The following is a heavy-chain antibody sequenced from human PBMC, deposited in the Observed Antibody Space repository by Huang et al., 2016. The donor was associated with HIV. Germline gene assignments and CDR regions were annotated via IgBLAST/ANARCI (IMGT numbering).Heavy chain of an antibody. Sequence: QITLKESGPTLVKPTQTLTLTCTFSGFSLTTSGVGVVWIRQPPGQALEWLALIYWNDDKTYSPSLKSRLTITQDTYNNQAVLTVANMDPVDTATYFCAYTNYYDTSGSPFGFWGQGTLVTVSS. CDR2: IYWNDDK. CDR3: AYTNYYDTSGSPFGF. D-gene: IGHD3-22*01. J-gene: IGHJ4*02. CDR1: GFSLTTSGVG. V-gene: IGHV2-5*01.